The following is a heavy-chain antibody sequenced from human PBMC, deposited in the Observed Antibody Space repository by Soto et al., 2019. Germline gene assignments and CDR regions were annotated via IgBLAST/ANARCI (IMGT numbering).Heavy chain of an antibody. Sequence: QVQLVQSGAEVKKPGSSVKVSCKASGGTFSSYAISWVRQAPGQGLEWMGGIIHIFGTANYAQKFQGRVTITADESTSRAYMEVSSLRSENTAVYYCAVSSGSIINWFDRWGQGALVTVSS. CDR3: AVSSGSIINWFDR. J-gene: IGHJ5*02. CDR1: GGTFSSYA. CDR2: IIHIFGTA. V-gene: IGHV1-69*12. D-gene: IGHD3-10*01.